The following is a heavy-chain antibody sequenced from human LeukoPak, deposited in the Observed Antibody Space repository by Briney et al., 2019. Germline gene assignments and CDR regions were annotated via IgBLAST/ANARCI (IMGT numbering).Heavy chain of an antibody. Sequence: SETLSLTCTVSGGSISSTNSYWGWIRQSPRTGLEWIGNIYSSGSSYYNPSLRSRVTISIDTSENQFSLKLTSVTAADTAVYYCARKREGPTTGIDYWGQGTLVTVSS. V-gene: IGHV4-39*07. CDR2: IYSSGSS. J-gene: IGHJ4*02. CDR3: ARKREGPTTGIDY. CDR1: GGSISSTNSY. D-gene: IGHD1-26*01.